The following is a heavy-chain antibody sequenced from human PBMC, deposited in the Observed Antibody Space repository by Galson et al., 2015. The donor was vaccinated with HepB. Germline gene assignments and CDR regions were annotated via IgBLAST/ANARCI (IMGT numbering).Heavy chain of an antibody. V-gene: IGHV3-15*01. CDR2: IKSKTDGGTT. J-gene: IGHJ4*02. D-gene: IGHD3-22*01. CDR1: GFTFSNAW. Sequence: SLRLSCAASGFTFSNAWMSWVRQAPGKGLEWVGRIKSKTDGGTTDYAAPVKGRFTISRDDSKNTLYLQMNSLKTEDTAVYYCLYYYDSSGYYHYYFDYWGQGTLVTVSS. CDR3: LYYYDSSGYYHYYFDY.